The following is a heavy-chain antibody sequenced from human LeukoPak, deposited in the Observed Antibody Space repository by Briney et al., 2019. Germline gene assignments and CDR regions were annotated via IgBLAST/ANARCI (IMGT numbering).Heavy chain of an antibody. D-gene: IGHD3-10*01. CDR1: GGSFSGYY. Sequence: SETLSLTCAVYGGSFSGYYWGWIRQAAGKGREWIGRIYTRGRTSYNPAHKSRVTMSVDSSKNPFSLKLSSVTAADTAVYYCARDEYYYGSGSRKYDYWGQGTLVTVSS. CDR2: IYTRGRT. CDR3: ARDEYYYGSGSRKYDY. J-gene: IGHJ4*02. V-gene: IGHV4-59*10.